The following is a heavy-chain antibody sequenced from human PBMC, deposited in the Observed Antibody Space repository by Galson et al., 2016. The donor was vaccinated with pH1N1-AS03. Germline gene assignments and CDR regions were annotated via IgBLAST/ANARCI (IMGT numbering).Heavy chain of an antibody. Sequence: SLRLSCAASGFTPDASAMHWVRQAPGKGLEWVSGISWTSADIAYADAVKGRFTISRDNAKKSLYLQLNSLRADDTALYYCVTDILPGGADVWGQGTTVTVS. CDR1: GFTPDASA. CDR3: VTDILPGGADV. CDR2: ISWTSADI. V-gene: IGHV3-9*02. J-gene: IGHJ6*02. D-gene: IGHD2-21*01.